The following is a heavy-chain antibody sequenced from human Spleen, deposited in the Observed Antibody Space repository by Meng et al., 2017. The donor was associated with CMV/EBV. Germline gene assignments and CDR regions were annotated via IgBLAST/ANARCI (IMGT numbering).Heavy chain of an antibody. Sequence: SETLSLTCTVSGGSISTYYWSWIRQPPGKGLEWIGYIYYSGYTNYNPSLKSRVTISVGTSKNQFSLKLSSVTAADTAVYYCARHGSGSYYGYWGQGTLVTVSS. V-gene: IGHV4-59*01. CDR3: ARHGSGSYYGY. CDR2: IYYSGYT. J-gene: IGHJ4*02. D-gene: IGHD1-26*01. CDR1: GGSISTYY.